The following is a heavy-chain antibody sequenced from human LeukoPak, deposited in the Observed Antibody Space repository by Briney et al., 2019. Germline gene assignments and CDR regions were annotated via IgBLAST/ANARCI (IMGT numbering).Heavy chain of an antibody. V-gene: IGHV1-2*04. CDR1: GYTFTGYY. D-gene: IGHD6-13*01. CDR2: INPNSGGT. Sequence: GSVKVSCKASGYTFTGYYTHWVRQAPGQGLEWMGWINPNSGGTNCAQKFQGWVTMTRDTSISTAYMELSRLRSDDTAVYYCARAGIAAISFDYWGQGTLVTVSS. CDR3: ARAGIAAISFDY. J-gene: IGHJ4*02.